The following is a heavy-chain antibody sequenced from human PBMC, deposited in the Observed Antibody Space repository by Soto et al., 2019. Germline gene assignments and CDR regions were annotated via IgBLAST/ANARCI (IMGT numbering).Heavy chain of an antibody. Sequence: QVQLVESGGGVVQPGRSLRLSCAASGFTFSSYAMHWVRQAPGKGLEWVAVISYDGSNKYYADSVKGRFTISRYNSKNTLYLQMNSLRAEDTAVDYCASGSSGSYYWDYWGQGTLVTFAS. CDR1: GFTFSSYA. J-gene: IGHJ4*02. CDR2: ISYDGSNK. V-gene: IGHV3-30-3*01. CDR3: ASGSSGSYYWDY. D-gene: IGHD1-26*01.